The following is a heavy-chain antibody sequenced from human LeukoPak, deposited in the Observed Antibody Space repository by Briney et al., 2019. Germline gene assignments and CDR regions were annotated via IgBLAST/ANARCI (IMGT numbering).Heavy chain of an antibody. J-gene: IGHJ4*02. D-gene: IGHD5-18*01. CDR1: GYTFTSYG. CDR3: ARDPGRYSYGSEKFDY. Sequence: ASVKVSCKASGYTFTSYGISWVRQAPGQGLEWMGWISAYNGNTNYAQKLQGRVTMTTDTSTSTAYMELRSLRSDDTAVYYCARDPGRYSYGSEKFDYWGQGTLVTVSS. V-gene: IGHV1-18*01. CDR2: ISAYNGNT.